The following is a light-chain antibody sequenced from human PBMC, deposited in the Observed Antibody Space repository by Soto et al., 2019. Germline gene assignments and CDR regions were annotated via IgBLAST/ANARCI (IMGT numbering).Light chain of an antibody. CDR3: SSYAGSSNV. CDR1: SSDVGGYNY. CDR2: EVN. J-gene: IGLJ1*01. Sequence: QSVLTQPPSASGSPGQSVAISCTGTSSDVGGYNYVSWYQQHPGKAPKLMIYEVNTRPSGVPDRFSGSKSVNTASLTVSGLQAEDEADYYCSSYAGSSNVFGTGTKLTVL. V-gene: IGLV2-8*01.